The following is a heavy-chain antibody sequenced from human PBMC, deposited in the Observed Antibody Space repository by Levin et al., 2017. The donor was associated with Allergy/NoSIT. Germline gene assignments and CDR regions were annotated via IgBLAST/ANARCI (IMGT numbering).Heavy chain of an antibody. CDR2: IGTAGDT. J-gene: IGHJ6*03. CDR1: GFTFSSYD. CDR3: ARAEPLGRYYYYYMDV. V-gene: IGHV3-13*01. Sequence: GGSLRLSCAASGFTFSSYDMHWVRQATGKGLEWVSAIGTAGDTYYPGSVKGRFTISRENAKNSLYLQMNSLRAGDTAVYYCARAEPLGRYYYYYMDVWGKGTTVTVSS.